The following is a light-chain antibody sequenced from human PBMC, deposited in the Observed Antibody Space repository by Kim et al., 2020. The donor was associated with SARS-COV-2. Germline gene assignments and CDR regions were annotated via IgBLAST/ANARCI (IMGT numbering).Light chain of an antibody. Sequence: EIVMTQSPATLSVSPGERATLSCRASQSVSSNLAWYQQKPGQAPRLLIYGASTRATGNPARFSGSGSGTEFTLTISSLQSEDFAVYYCQQYNNWLLFTFGPGTKVDIK. J-gene: IGKJ3*01. CDR2: GAS. CDR3: QQYNNWLLFT. V-gene: IGKV3-15*01. CDR1: QSVSSN.